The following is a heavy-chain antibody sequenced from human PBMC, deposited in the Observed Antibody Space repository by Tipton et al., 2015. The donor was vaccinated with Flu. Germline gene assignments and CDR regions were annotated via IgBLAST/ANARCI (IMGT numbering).Heavy chain of an antibody. V-gene: IGHV1-18*01. CDR3: ARRMGDSSGSLWDS. CDR1: GYTFTNFG. CDR2: INAYNGNA. D-gene: IGHD3-22*01. Sequence: QLVQSGAEVKKPGTSVKVSCRASGYTFTNFGISWVRQAPGQGLEWMGWINAYNGNADYGQKVKGRVTMTTDTSTSMAYMELRSLRFDDTAVYYCARRMGDSSGSLWDSWGQGTPVTVSS. J-gene: IGHJ4*02.